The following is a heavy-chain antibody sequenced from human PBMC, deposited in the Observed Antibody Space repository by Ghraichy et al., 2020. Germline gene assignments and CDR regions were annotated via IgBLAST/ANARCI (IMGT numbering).Heavy chain of an antibody. V-gene: IGHV1-18*01. Sequence: ASVKVSCKASGYTFTSYGISWVRQAPGQGLEWMGWISAYNGNTNYAQKLQGRVTMTTDTSTSTAYMELRSLRSDDTAVYYCARVDILGTGHYYYYYMDVWGKGTTVTVSS. CDR3: ARVDILGTGHYYYYYMDV. D-gene: IGHD1-1*01. J-gene: IGHJ6*03. CDR2: ISAYNGNT. CDR1: GYTFTSYG.